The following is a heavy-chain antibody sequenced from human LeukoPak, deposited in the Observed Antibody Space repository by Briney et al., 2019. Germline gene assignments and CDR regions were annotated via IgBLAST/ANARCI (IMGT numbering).Heavy chain of an antibody. D-gene: IGHD6-19*01. Sequence: PSETLSLTCTVSGGSISSYYWSWIRQPPGKGLEWIGYIYYSGSTNYNPSLKSRVTISVDTSKNQLSLKLSSVTAADTAVYYGAGFEPPGIAVAEGAPFDYWGQGTLVTVSS. CDR1: GGSISSYY. V-gene: IGHV4-59*01. J-gene: IGHJ4*02. CDR3: AGFEPPGIAVAEGAPFDY. CDR2: IYYSGST.